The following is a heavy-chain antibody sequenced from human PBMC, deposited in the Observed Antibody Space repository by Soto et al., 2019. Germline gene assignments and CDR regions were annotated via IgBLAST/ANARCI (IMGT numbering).Heavy chain of an antibody. CDR3: ARVGLSYSGSYYFDY. D-gene: IGHD1-26*01. CDR1: GFTFSYYY. J-gene: IGHJ4*02. V-gene: IGHV3-11*06. Sequence: GGSLRLSCAASGFTFSYYYMSWIRQAPGKGLEWVSYISSSSYTNYADSVKGRFTISRDNAKNSLYLQMNSLRAEDTAVYYCARVGLSYSGSYYFDYWGQGTLVTVSS. CDR2: ISSSSYT.